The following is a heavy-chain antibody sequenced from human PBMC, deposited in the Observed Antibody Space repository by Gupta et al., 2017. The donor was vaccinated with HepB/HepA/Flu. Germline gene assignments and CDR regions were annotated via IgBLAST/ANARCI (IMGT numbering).Heavy chain of an antibody. CDR1: GGSFSGYY. J-gene: IGHJ4*02. CDR2: INHSGST. Sequence: QVQLQQWGAGLLKPSETLSLTCAGYGGSFSGYYWSWIRQPPGKGLEWIGEINHSGSTNYNPSLKSRVTISVDTSKNQFSLKLSSVTAADTAVYYCARGRYYGSGSYKGVIDYWGQGTLVTVSS. D-gene: IGHD3-10*01. V-gene: IGHV4-34*01. CDR3: ARGRYYGSGSYKGVIDY.